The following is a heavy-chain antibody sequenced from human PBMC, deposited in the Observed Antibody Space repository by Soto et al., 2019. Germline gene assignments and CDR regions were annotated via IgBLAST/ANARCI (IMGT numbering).Heavy chain of an antibody. CDR3: ANRYDFWSGYYTGDAFDI. CDR2: ITGSGGGT. Sequence: GGSLRLSCAASGFIFSAYVVSWVRQAPGKGLEWVSAITGSGGGTYYADSVKGRFTISRDNSKNTLYLQMNSLRAEDTAVYYCANRYDFWSGYYTGDAFDIWGQGTMVTVSS. J-gene: IGHJ3*02. CDR1: GFIFSAYV. V-gene: IGHV3-23*01. D-gene: IGHD3-3*01.